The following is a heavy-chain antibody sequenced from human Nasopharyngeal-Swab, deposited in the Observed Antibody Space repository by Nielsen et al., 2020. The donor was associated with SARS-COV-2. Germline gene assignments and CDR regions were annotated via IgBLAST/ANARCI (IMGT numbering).Heavy chain of an antibody. Sequence: WIRQPPGKGLEWIGYIYYSGSTYYNPSLKSRVTISVDTSKNQFSLKLSSVTAADTAVYYCVRDYYDSSGYYGGFDPWGQGTLVTVSS. J-gene: IGHJ5*02. D-gene: IGHD3-22*01. CDR3: VRDYYDSSGYYGGFDP. V-gene: IGHV4-30-4*01. CDR2: IYYSGST.